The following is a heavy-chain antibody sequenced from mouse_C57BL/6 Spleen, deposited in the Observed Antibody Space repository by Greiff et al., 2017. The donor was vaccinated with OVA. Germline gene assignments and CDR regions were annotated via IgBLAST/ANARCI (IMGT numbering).Heavy chain of an antibody. D-gene: IGHD2-2*01. Sequence: VQLKQSGPELVKPGASVKISCKASGYAFSSSWMNWVKQRPGKGLEWIGRIYPGDGDTNYNGKFKGKATLTADKSSSTAYMQLSSLTSEDSAVYFCARGGLRAMDYWGQGTSVTVSS. J-gene: IGHJ4*01. V-gene: IGHV1-82*01. CDR2: IYPGDGDT. CDR3: ARGGLRAMDY. CDR1: GYAFSSSW.